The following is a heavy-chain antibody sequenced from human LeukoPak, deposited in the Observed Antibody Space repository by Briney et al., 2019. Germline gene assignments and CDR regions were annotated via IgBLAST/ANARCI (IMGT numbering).Heavy chain of an antibody. D-gene: IGHD1-1*01. CDR3: ARRAYSSNWFRSAYAFDI. Sequence: KLGESLKISCKGSGFSFINYWIGWVRQMPEEGLEWMGIIYPGDSDTRYSPSFQGQVTISADMSITTAYLQWNSLKASDTAMYYCARRAYSSNWFRSAYAFDIWGQGTLVTVSS. CDR1: GFSFINYW. J-gene: IGHJ4*02. V-gene: IGHV5-51*01. CDR2: IYPGDSDT.